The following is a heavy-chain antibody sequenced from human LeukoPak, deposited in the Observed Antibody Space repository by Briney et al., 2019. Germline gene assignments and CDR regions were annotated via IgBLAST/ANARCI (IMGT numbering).Heavy chain of an antibody. J-gene: IGHJ4*02. V-gene: IGHV1-18*01. CDR2: ISAYNGNT. Sequence: ASVKVSCKASGYTFTNYDISWVRQAPGQGLEWMGWISAYNGNTNSAQKLQGRVTMTTDTSTSTAYMELRSLRSDDTAVYYCARKPSGGYGDYGQLDCWGQGTLVTVSS. CDR3: ARKPSGGYGDYGQLDC. D-gene: IGHD4-17*01. CDR1: GYTFTNYD.